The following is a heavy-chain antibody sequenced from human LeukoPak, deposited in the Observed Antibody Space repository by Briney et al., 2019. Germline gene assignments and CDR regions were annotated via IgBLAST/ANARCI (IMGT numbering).Heavy chain of an antibody. Sequence: VASVKVSCKASGYTFTSYYMHWVRQAPGQGLERMGWINPNSGGTNYAQKFQGRVTMTRDTSISTAYMELSRLRSDDTAIYYCARDHPSLTLGYWGQGTLVTVSS. CDR1: GYTFTSYY. CDR2: INPNSGGT. J-gene: IGHJ4*02. D-gene: IGHD3-16*01. V-gene: IGHV1-2*02. CDR3: ARDHPSLTLGY.